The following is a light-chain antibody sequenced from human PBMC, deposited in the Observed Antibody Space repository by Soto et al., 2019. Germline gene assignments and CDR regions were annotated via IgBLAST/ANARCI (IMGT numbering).Light chain of an antibody. Sequence: IVLTQSPGTLSVSPGERATLSCRASQSVATNLAWYQQRPGQAPRLLIYGASKRAIGLPARFSGSGSGTEFTLTITSLQSEDFAVYYCQQYNNWPQTFGQGTKVDIK. CDR3: QQYNNWPQT. V-gene: IGKV3-15*01. J-gene: IGKJ1*01. CDR2: GAS. CDR1: QSVATN.